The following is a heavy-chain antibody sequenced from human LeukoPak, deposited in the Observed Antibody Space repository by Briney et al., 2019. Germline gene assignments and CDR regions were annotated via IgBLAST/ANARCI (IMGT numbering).Heavy chain of an antibody. CDR2: ISGSGDTT. J-gene: IGHJ6*02. CDR1: GFTFRTYA. CDR3: AQGYGAYSYFMDV. V-gene: IGHV3-23*01. Sequence: PGGSLRLSCAVSGFTFRTYAMSWVRQAPGKGLEWVSGISGSGDTTYCVDSVKGRFTISRDNSKNTLYLQMSSLRGEDTAVYYCAQGYGAYSYFMDVWGQGTTVTVSS. D-gene: IGHD4/OR15-4a*01.